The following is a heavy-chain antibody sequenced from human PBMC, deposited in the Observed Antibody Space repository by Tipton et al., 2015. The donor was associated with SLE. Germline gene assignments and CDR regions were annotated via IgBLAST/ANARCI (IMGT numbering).Heavy chain of an antibody. D-gene: IGHD3-3*01. CDR3: ARGYYDFWSGYNVDY. J-gene: IGHJ4*02. CDR2: IYYSGST. CDR1: GGSISSYY. V-gene: IGHV4-59*01. Sequence: LRLSCTVSGGSISSYYWSWIRQPPGKGLEWIGYIYYSGSTNYNPSLKSRVTISVDTSKNQFSLKLSSMTAADTAVYYCARGYYDFWSGYNVDYWGQGTLVTVSS.